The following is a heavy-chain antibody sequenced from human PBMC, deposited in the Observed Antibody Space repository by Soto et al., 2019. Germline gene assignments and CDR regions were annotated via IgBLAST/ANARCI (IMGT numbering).Heavy chain of an antibody. D-gene: IGHD6-25*01. CDR2: IYFTGNT. CDR1: GGSITSSSHF. J-gene: IGHJ5*02. V-gene: IGHV4-39*01. CDR3: AGQTFTIAAASYGRSNWFDP. Sequence: SETLSLTCSASGGSITSSSHFWGWVRQPPGKGLEWIGTIYFTGNTYYTPSLKSRLTMSIDTSKNEFSLRLDSVTAADTAVYYCAGQTFTIAAASYGRSNWFDPWGPGTLVTVSS.